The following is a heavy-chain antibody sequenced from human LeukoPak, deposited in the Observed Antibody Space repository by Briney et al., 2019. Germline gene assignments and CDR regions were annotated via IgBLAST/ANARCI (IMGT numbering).Heavy chain of an antibody. CDR3: ARGTRRRYYDSSGYHLGAFDI. Sequence: SETLSLACTVSGGSISSYYWSWIRQPPGKGLEWIGYIYYSGSTNYNPSLKSRVTISVDTSKNQFSLKLSSVTAADTAVYYCARGTRRRYYDSSGYHLGAFDIWGQGTMVTVSS. J-gene: IGHJ3*02. CDR1: GGSISSYY. D-gene: IGHD3-22*01. CDR2: IYYSGST. V-gene: IGHV4-59*01.